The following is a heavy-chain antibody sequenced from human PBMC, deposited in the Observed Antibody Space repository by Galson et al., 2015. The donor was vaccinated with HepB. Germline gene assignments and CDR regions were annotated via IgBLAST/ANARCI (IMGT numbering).Heavy chain of an antibody. D-gene: IGHD6-13*01. J-gene: IGHJ3*02. Sequence: SLRLSCAASGFTFSSYGMHWVRQAPGKGLEWVAFIRYDGSNKYYADSVKGRFTISRDNSKNTLYLQMNSLRAEDTAVYYCAKGARIAAATWDAFDIWGQGTMVTVSS. V-gene: IGHV3-30*02. CDR3: AKGARIAAATWDAFDI. CDR2: IRYDGSNK. CDR1: GFTFSSYG.